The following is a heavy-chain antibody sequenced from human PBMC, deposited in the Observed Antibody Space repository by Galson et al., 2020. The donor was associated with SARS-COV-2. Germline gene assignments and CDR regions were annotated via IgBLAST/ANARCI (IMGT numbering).Heavy chain of an antibody. CDR2: ISYDGSNK. CDR1: AFTFSSYA. CDR3: ARVDYDSNGLDY. J-gene: IGHJ4*02. V-gene: IGHV3-30*04. Sequence: GGSLRLSCPASAFTFSSYAMPWVRQAPGKGLEWVAVISYDGSNKYYADSVKSRFTISRDNSKNTLYLQMNSLRAEDTAVYYCARVDYDSNGLDYWGQGTLVTVSS. D-gene: IGHD3-22*01.